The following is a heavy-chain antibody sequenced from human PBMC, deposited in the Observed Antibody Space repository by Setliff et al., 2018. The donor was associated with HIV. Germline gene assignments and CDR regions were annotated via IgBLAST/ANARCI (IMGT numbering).Heavy chain of an antibody. CDR1: GDSASNSRYY. CDR2: IYYNEKT. CDR3: ATRVYYYDSNKVLREEGFDP. V-gene: IGHV4-39*01. J-gene: IGHJ5*02. D-gene: IGHD3-22*01. Sequence: SETLSLTCTVSGDSASNSRYYWAWIRQPPGKGLEYIGSIYYNEKTYYSPSLKGRVTISIDTSKNQFSLNLTSVTAADTAVYFCATRVYYYDSNKVLREEGFDPWGQGTPVTVS.